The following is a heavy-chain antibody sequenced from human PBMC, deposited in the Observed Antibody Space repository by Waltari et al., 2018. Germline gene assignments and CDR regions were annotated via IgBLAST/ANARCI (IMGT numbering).Heavy chain of an antibody. D-gene: IGHD1-7*01. CDR3: ARVGGSNWNYALYYYYYYMDV. CDR1: GGSIRSYY. Sequence: QVQLQESGPGLVKPSETLSLTCTVSGGSIRSYYWSWIRQPPGKGLEWIGYIYYSGSTNSNPSLKSRVTISVDTSKNQFSLKLSSVTAADTAVYYCARVGGSNWNYALYYYYYYMDVWGKGTTVTVSS. CDR2: IYYSGST. V-gene: IGHV4-59*01. J-gene: IGHJ6*03.